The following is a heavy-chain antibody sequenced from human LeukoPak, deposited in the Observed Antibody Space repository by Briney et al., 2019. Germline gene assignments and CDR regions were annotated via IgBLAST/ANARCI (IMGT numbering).Heavy chain of an antibody. Sequence: PGGSLRLSCAASGFTFSNYWMSWVRQAPGKGLEWLANIKEDGSIIRYLDSVKGRFTVSRDNAKNSIYVQMDSLRAEDTAVYYCARDRDAAVAYFDYWGQGTLVTVSS. J-gene: IGHJ4*02. D-gene: IGHD4-23*01. V-gene: IGHV3-7*01. CDR1: GFTFSNYW. CDR3: ARDRDAAVAYFDY. CDR2: IKEDGSII.